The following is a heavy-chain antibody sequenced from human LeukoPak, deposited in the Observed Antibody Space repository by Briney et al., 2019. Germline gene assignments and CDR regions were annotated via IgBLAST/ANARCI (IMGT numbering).Heavy chain of an antibody. Sequence: SQTLSLTCAVSGGSISSGGYSWSWIRQPPGKGLEWIGYIYHSGSTYYNPSLKSRVTISVDRSKNQFPLKLSSVTAADTAVYYCARATAMVHGMDVWGKGTTVTVSS. CDR3: ARATAMVHGMDV. J-gene: IGHJ6*04. V-gene: IGHV4-30-2*01. CDR1: GGSISSGGYS. D-gene: IGHD5-18*01. CDR2: IYHSGST.